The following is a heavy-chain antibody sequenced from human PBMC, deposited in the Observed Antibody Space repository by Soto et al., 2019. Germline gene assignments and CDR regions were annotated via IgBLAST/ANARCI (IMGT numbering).Heavy chain of an antibody. CDR1: GFTFSSYS. J-gene: IGHJ6*03. D-gene: IGHD3-10*01. CDR2: ISSSSSYI. CDR3: ARGAYGSGSYHYMDV. Sequence: ESGGGLVKPGGSLRLSCAASGFTFSSYSMNWVRQAPGKGLEWVSSISSSSSYIYYADSVKGRFTISRDNAKNSLYLQMNSLRAEDTAVYYCARGAYGSGSYHYMDVWGKGTTVTVSS. V-gene: IGHV3-21*01.